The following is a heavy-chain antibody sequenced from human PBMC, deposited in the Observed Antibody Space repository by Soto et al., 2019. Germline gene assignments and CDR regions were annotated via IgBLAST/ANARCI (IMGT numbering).Heavy chain of an antibody. Sequence: GGSLRLSCAASGFTFSSYAMSWVRQAPGKGLEWVSAISGSGGSTYYADSVKGRFTISRDNSKNTLYLQMNSLRAEDTAVYYCAKDLRSEQWLVQDFDYWGQGTLVTVSS. CDR2: ISGSGGST. CDR1: GFTFSSYA. V-gene: IGHV3-23*01. J-gene: IGHJ4*02. D-gene: IGHD6-19*01. CDR3: AKDLRSEQWLVQDFDY.